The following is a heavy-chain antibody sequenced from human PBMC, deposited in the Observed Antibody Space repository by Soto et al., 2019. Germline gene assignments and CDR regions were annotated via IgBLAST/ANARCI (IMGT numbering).Heavy chain of an antibody. Sequence: PGESLKISFEGSGYSFTTYLLAWVRQMPGKGLEYMGIIFPGDSDTRYSPSFQGQVTISADKSISTAYLQWTSLKSSDTAIYYCARARVSTPRLEDPFDIWGQGIMVPVSS. CDR3: ARARVSTPRLEDPFDI. J-gene: IGHJ3*02. D-gene: IGHD3-3*01. CDR1: GYSFTTYL. CDR2: IFPGDSDT. V-gene: IGHV5-51*01.